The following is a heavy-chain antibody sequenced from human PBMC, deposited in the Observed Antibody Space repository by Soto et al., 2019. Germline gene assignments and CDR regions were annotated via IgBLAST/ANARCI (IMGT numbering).Heavy chain of an antibody. CDR1: GASFSLHY. J-gene: IGHJ4*02. CDR2: INHSGST. D-gene: IGHD3-16*02. V-gene: IGHV4-34*01. Sequence: PSETRSLTCTVDGASFSLHYWTWIRQPPGKGLEWIGEINHSGSTNYNPSLKSRVIISVDTPKKQVSLKLSSVTAADTAVYYCARGRYYDYVWGNYRYLDYWGQGTLVTVSS. CDR3: ARGRYYDYVWGNYRYLDY.